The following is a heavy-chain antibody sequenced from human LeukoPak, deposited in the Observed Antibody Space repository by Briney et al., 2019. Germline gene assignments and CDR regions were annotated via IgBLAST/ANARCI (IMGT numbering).Heavy chain of an antibody. CDR3: ARAASYFDF. Sequence: PSETLSLTCTVSGGSISSYYWSWIRQPPGKGLEWIGYIYYSGSTNYNPSLKSRVTISVDTSKNQFSLKLTSVTAADTAMYYCARAASYFDFWGQGTLVTVSS. CDR1: GGSISSYY. V-gene: IGHV4-59*01. CDR2: IYYSGST. J-gene: IGHJ4*02.